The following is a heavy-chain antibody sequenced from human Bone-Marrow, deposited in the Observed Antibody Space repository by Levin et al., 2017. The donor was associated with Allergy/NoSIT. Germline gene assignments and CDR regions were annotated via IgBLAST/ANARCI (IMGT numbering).Heavy chain of an antibody. CDR2: MNPNGGNT. CDR3: VRRRSYYYGMDV. CDR1: GYNFIKYD. Sequence: ASVKVSCKASGYNFIKYDINWVRQAKGQGLEWMGWMNPNGGNTAYTQKFQGRVAMTTDTSTDTADMELSGLTSDDTAVYYCVRRRSYYYGMDVWGQGTTVTVSS. J-gene: IGHJ6*02. D-gene: IGHD3-10*01. V-gene: IGHV1-8*01.